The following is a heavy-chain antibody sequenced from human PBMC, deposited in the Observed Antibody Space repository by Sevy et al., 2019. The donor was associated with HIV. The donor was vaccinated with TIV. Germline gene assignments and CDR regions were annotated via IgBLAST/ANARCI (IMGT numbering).Heavy chain of an antibody. J-gene: IGHJ6*02. CDR1: GYTFTSYD. V-gene: IGHV1-8*01. Sequence: ASVKVSCKASGYTFTSYDINWVRQATGQGLEWMGWMNPNSGNTGYAQKFQGRVTMTRNTSISTAYMELSSLRSEDTAVYYCARGPRGYSYGYVTHSSSCDVWGQGTTVTVSS. D-gene: IGHD5-18*01. CDR3: ARGPRGYSYGYVTHSSSCDV. CDR2: MNPNSGNT.